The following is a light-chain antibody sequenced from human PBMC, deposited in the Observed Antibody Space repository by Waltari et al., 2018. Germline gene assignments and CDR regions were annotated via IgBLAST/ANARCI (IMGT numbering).Light chain of an antibody. CDR3: CSYVGSNIYWV. CDR1: SSDVGGYNY. J-gene: IGLJ3*02. V-gene: IGLV2-11*01. Sequence: QSALTQPRSVSGSPGQSVTISCTGTSSDVGGYNYVSWYQQHPDKAPKLIIYDINKSPSGVPDRFSGSKSGNTGSLTISGLQAEDEADYYCCSYVGSNIYWVFGGGTKLTVL. CDR2: DIN.